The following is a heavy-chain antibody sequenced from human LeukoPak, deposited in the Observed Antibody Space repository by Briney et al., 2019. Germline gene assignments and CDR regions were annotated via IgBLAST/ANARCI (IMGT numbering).Heavy chain of an antibody. CDR1: GGSISSGSYY. D-gene: IGHD3-10*01. Sequence: PSETLSLTCTVSGGSISSGSYYWSWIRQPPGKGLEWIGSIYHSGSTYYNPSLKSRVTISVDTSKNQFSLKLSSVTAADTAVYYCARDNAYYGSGRNNWFDPWGQGTLVTVSS. CDR3: ARDNAYYGSGRNNWFDP. J-gene: IGHJ5*02. V-gene: IGHV4-39*07. CDR2: IYHSGST.